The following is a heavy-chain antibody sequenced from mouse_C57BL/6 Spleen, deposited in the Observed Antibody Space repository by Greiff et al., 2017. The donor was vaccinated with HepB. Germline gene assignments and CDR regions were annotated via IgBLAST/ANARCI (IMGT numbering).Heavy chain of an antibody. D-gene: IGHD1-1*01. V-gene: IGHV5-16*01. CDR3: ARDPHYYGSSYPYWYFDV. CDR2: INYDGSST. Sequence: DVHLVESEGGLVQPGSSMKLSCTASGFTFSDYYMAWVRQVPEKGLEWVANINYDGSSTYYLDSLKSRFIISRDNAKNILYLQMSSLKSEDTATYYCARDPHYYGSSYPYWYFDVWGTGTTVTVSS. J-gene: IGHJ1*03. CDR1: GFTFSDYY.